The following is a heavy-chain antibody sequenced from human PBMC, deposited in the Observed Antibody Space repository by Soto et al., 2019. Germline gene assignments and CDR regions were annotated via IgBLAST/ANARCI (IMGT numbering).Heavy chain of an antibody. J-gene: IGHJ4*02. CDR2: FDPEDGET. V-gene: IGHV1-24*01. CDR3: ATKVAYYYDISGYYLDY. Sequence: ASVKVSCKVSGYTLTELSMHWVRQAPGKGLEWMGGFDPEDGETIYAQKLTGRVTMTEDTSTDTAYMELSSLRSEDTAVYYCATKVAYYYDISGYYLDYCGQRTLVTVSS. D-gene: IGHD3-22*01. CDR1: GYTLTELS.